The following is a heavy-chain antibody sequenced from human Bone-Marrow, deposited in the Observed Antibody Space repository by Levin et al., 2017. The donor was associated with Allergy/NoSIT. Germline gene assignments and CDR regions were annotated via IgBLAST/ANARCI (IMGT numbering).Heavy chain of an antibody. J-gene: IGHJ4*02. V-gene: IGHV3-23*01. CDR1: GFMFSSYA. CDR3: AKGPTTDFRRTKTIDY. Sequence: GESLKISCAASGFMFSSYAMNWVRQAPGKGLEWVSGISGSGDSTYYAESVEGRFTISRDNSKNTLYLQMKSLRAEDTAVYHCAKGPTTDFRRTKTIDYWGQGTLVTGSS. CDR2: ISGSGDST. D-gene: IGHD3-3*01.